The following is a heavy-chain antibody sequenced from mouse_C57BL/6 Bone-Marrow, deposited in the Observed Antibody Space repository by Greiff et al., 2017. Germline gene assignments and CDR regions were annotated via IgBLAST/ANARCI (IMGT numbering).Heavy chain of an antibody. CDR3: ARRGYYGSSYDYFDY. D-gene: IGHD1-1*01. Sequence: VQLQQSGAELARPGASVKLSCKASGYTFTSYGISWVKQRTGQGLEWIGEIYPRSGNTYYNEKFKGKATLTADKSSSTAYMELRSLTSVDSAVYFCARRGYYGSSYDYFDYWGQGTTLTVSS. J-gene: IGHJ2*01. V-gene: IGHV1-81*01. CDR1: GYTFTSYG. CDR2: IYPRSGNT.